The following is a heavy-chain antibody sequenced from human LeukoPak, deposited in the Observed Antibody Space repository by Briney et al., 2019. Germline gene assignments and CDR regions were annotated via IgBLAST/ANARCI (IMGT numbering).Heavy chain of an antibody. CDR3: ARGLLDDYVWGTYRPPQGY. Sequence: PSETLSLTFTVSGDSINSSSYYWGWIRQPPGKGPEWIGTMYYTGSTYYNPSLKSRVTMSVDTSKNQISLKLSSVTAADTAVYYCARGLLDDYVWGTYRPPQGYWGQGTLVTVSS. J-gene: IGHJ4*02. CDR2: MYYTGST. D-gene: IGHD3-16*02. CDR1: GDSINSSSYY. V-gene: IGHV4-39*01.